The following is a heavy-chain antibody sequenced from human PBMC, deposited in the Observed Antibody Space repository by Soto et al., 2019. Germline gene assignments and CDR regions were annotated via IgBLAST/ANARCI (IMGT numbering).Heavy chain of an antibody. CDR2: IRPKNYGGKI. CDR3: ARDDPLSGSNCHIGYWYFGL. J-gene: IGHJ2*01. V-gene: IGHV3-49*03. Sequence: EVQLVESGGDLVEPGRSLRLSGVASGFTFADYAMSGFRQATGKGLEWVGFIRPKNYGGKIEYDAPVEGRFFISKDDSKSTAYLRMNNLTTADTEVYYCARDDPLSGSNCHIGYWYFGLWGGCTLLTVST. CDR1: GFTFADYA. D-gene: IGHD7-27*01.